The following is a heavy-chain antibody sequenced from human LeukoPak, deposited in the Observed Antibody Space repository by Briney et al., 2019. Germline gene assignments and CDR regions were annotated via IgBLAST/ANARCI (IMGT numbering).Heavy chain of an antibody. CDR3: AKSRHMVRGVTPFDY. D-gene: IGHD3-10*01. J-gene: IGHJ4*02. CDR1: GFTFSSYG. V-gene: IGHV3-30*02. CDR2: IRYDGSNK. Sequence: PGGSLRLSRAASGFTFSSYGMHWVRQAPGKGLEWVAFIRYDGSNKYYADSVKGRFTISRDNSKNTLYLQMNSLRAEDTAVYYCAKSRHMVRGVTPFDYWGQGTLVTVSS.